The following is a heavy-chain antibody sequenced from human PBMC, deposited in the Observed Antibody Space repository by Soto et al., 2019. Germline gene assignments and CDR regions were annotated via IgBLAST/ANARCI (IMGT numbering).Heavy chain of an antibody. Sequence: PGESLKISCKGSGYSFTSYWISWVRQMPGKGLEWMGRIDPSDSYTNYSPSFQGHVTISADKSISTAYLQWSSLKASDTAMYYCARQDIVANGGYFYYYYGMDVWGQGTTVTV. V-gene: IGHV5-10-1*01. CDR1: GYSFTSYW. CDR3: ARQDIVANGGYFYYYYGMDV. CDR2: IDPSDSYT. D-gene: IGHD5-12*01. J-gene: IGHJ6*02.